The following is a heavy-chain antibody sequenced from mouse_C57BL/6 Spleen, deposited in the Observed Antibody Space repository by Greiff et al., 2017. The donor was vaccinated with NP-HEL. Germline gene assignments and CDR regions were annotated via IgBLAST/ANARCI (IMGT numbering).Heavy chain of an antibody. D-gene: IGHD2-10*01. J-gene: IGHJ3*01. CDR3: ARPLLALFAY. CDR1: GFTFSSYT. V-gene: IGHV5-9*01. CDR2: ISGGGGNT. Sequence: EVQLVESGGGLVKPGGSLKLSCAASGFTFSSYTMSWVRQTPEKRLEWVATISGGGGNTYYPDSVKGRFTISRDNAKNTLYLQMSSLRSEDTALYYCARPLLALFAYWGQGTLVTVSA.